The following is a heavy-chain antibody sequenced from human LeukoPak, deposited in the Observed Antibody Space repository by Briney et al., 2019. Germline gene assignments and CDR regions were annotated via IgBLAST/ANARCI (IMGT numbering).Heavy chain of an antibody. CDR3: ARPSTFYYDSSGYYFDY. Sequence: ASVKVSCKASGYTFTSYDINWVRQATGQGLEWMGWMNPNSGNTGYAQKFQGRVTMTRNTSISTAYMELSSLRSEDTAVYYCARPSTFYYDSSGYYFDYWGQGTLVTVSS. D-gene: IGHD3-22*01. CDR1: GYTFTSYD. V-gene: IGHV1-8*01. CDR2: MNPNSGNT. J-gene: IGHJ4*02.